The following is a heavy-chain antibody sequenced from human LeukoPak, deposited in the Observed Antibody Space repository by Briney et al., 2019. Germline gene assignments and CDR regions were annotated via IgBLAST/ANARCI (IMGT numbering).Heavy chain of an antibody. Sequence: SETLSLTCAIYGGAFGGFYWSWLRPTPGKGLEWIGEISHSGSTNYNPSLKSRVTISVDTSKNQFSLRLSSVTAADTAVYYCARDKAAALFDPWGQGTLVTVSS. CDR1: GGAFGGFY. V-gene: IGHV4-34*01. CDR2: ISHSGST. J-gene: IGHJ5*02. D-gene: IGHD6-13*01. CDR3: ARDKAAALFDP.